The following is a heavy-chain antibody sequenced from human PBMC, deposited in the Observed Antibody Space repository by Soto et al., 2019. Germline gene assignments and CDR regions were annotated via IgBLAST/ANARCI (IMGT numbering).Heavy chain of an antibody. D-gene: IGHD1-26*01. V-gene: IGHV3-43*02. Sequence: GGSLRLSCAASGFTFGDYCMHWVRQAPGKGLEWVSLIRVDGGSTYYADSVKGRFTISRDNSKNSLYLQMNSLRTEDTDLYYGAKYGLGATDAFDIWGQGTMVTVSS. CDR3: AKYGLGATDAFDI. J-gene: IGHJ3*02. CDR1: GFTFGDYC. CDR2: IRVDGGST.